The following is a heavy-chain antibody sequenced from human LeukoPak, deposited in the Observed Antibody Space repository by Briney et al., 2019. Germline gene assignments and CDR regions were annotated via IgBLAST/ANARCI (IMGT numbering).Heavy chain of an antibody. V-gene: IGHV3-23*01. J-gene: IGHJ4*02. CDR1: GFTFSSYA. Sequence: GGSLRLSCAASGFTFSSYAMSWVRQAPGKGLEWVSAISGSGGSTYYADSVKGRFTISRDNSKNSLYLQMNSLRAEDTAVYYCARVRVIPYSSGWNTLDYWGQGTLVTVSS. CDR3: ARVRVIPYSSGWNTLDY. CDR2: ISGSGGST. D-gene: IGHD6-19*01.